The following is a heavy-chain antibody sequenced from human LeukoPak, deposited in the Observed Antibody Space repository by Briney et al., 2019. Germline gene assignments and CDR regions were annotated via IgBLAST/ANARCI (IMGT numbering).Heavy chain of an antibody. CDR2: LSAYNGNT. CDR3: ARGYYDFWSGSHYFDY. CDR1: GYTFTRYG. Sequence: ASVKVSCKASGYTFTRYGISWVRQAPGQGLEWMGWLSAYNGNTNYAQKLQDRVTMTTDTSTSTAYMELRSLRSDDTAVYYCARGYYDFWSGSHYFDYWGQGTLVTVSS. V-gene: IGHV1-18*01. D-gene: IGHD3-3*01. J-gene: IGHJ4*02.